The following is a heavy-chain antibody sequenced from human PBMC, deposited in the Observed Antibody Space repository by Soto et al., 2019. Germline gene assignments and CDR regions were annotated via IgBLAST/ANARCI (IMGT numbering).Heavy chain of an antibody. CDR3: ARGGAGTYHFDH. CDR2: INAGNGET. CDR1: GYSFTGYA. J-gene: IGHJ4*02. D-gene: IGHD1-26*01. Sequence: QVQLVLSGAEVKKPGASEKFSCKASGYSFTGYAIQWVRQAPGQRLEWMGWINAGNGETKYSHKFQGRVTITRDTSATTAYMEVSGLTSEDTAVYYCARGGAGTYHFDHWGQGALVTVSS. V-gene: IGHV1-3*01.